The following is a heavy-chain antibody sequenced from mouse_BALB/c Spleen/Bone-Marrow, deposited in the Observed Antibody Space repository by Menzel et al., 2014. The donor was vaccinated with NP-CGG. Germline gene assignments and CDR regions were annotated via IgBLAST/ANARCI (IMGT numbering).Heavy chain of an antibody. V-gene: IGHV3-8*02. D-gene: IGHD2-3*01. J-gene: IGHJ2*01. Sequence: EVKLMESGPSLVKPSQTLSLTCSVTGDSITSGFRNWIRKFPGNKLEFMGYISYSGSTFYNPSLKSRISITRDTSKNQYYLLLNSVTTEDTATYYCAGGAGYFVDYWGQGTTPTVSS. CDR2: ISYSGST. CDR3: AGGAGYFVDY. CDR1: GDSITSGF.